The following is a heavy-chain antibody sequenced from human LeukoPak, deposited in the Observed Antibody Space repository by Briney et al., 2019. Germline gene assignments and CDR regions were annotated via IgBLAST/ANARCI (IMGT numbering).Heavy chain of an antibody. CDR2: IMPLFGTA. CDR1: GGTFNNSA. D-gene: IGHD4-17*01. CDR3: ARDVHGDYGSGWFDP. V-gene: IGHV1-69*05. J-gene: IGHJ5*02. Sequence: SVKVSCKTSGGTFNNSAISWVRQAPGQGLVWLGGIMPLFGTAGYAQKFQGRVTITKDESTRTVYLELTSLTSDDTAVYYCARDVHGDYGSGWFDPWGQGTLVSVSS.